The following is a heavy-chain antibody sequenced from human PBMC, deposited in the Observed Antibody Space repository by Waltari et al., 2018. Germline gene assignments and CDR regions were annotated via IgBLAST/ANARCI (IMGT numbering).Heavy chain of an antibody. V-gene: IGHV4-31*03. CDR1: GGSISSGGYY. Sequence: QVQLQESGPGLVKPSQTLSLTCTVSGGSISSGGYYWSWIRQHPGKGLEWIGYIYYSGSTYYTPSLKSRVTISVDTSKNQFSLKLSSVTAADTAVYYCARGDSYGFWWFDPWGQGTLVTVSS. J-gene: IGHJ5*02. CDR2: IYYSGST. D-gene: IGHD5-18*01. CDR3: ARGDSYGFWWFDP.